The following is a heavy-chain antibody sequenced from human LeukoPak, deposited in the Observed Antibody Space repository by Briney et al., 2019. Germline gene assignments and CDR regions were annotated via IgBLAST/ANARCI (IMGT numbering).Heavy chain of an antibody. CDR1: GFTFTSYG. J-gene: IGHJ4*02. Sequence: GTSLRLSCAASGFTFTSYGMHWVRQSPGKGLEWVALITYDGYYKHYSDSVKGRFTISSDTSKNTLYLQMNSLRAEDTAVYYCARDLSPVVRASPMGYWGQGTLVTVSS. CDR2: ITYDGYYK. D-gene: IGHD3-10*01. V-gene: IGHV3-30*03. CDR3: ARDLSPVVRASPMGY.